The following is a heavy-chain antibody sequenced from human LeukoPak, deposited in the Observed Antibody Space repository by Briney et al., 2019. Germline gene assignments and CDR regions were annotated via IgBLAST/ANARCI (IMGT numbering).Heavy chain of an antibody. CDR3: ARRLRMWFGELVYFEY. CDR1: GGSIISSSYY. Sequence: SETLSLTCTVSGGSIISSSYYWGWIRQPPGKGLEWIGSIYYSGSTYYNPSLKSRVTISVDTSKNKFSLKLSSVTAADTAVYYCARRLRMWFGELVYFEYWGQGTLVTVSS. D-gene: IGHD3-10*01. J-gene: IGHJ4*02. V-gene: IGHV4-39*01. CDR2: IYYSGST.